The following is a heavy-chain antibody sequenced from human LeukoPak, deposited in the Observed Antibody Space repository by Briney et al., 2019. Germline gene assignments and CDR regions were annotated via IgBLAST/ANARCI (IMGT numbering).Heavy chain of an antibody. J-gene: IGHJ3*01. CDR1: GGSIFSRTYS. V-gene: IGHV4-30-2*01. Sequence: SETLSLTCAVSGGSIFSRTYSWSWIRQPPGKGLEWIVYMHHSGSTSYNPSLKRRVTVSGDRSKNQFSLQLRSVTAADTAVYYCARVQDDSSGYHSLPDAFDVWGQGTMVTVSS. D-gene: IGHD3-22*01. CDR3: ARVQDDSSGYHSLPDAFDV. CDR2: MHHSGST.